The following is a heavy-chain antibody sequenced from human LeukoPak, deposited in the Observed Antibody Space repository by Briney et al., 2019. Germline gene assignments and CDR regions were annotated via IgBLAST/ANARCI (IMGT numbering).Heavy chain of an antibody. CDR1: GFTFSNYG. J-gene: IGHJ6*02. Sequence: PGGSLRLSCAASGFTFSNYGMSWVRQAPGKGLEWVSDISGSGDFTYYADSVKGRFTISRDNAKNSLYLQMNSLRAEDTAVYSCARANYGLDVWGQGTTVTVSS. CDR3: ARANYGLDV. V-gene: IGHV3-21*04. CDR2: ISGSGDFT.